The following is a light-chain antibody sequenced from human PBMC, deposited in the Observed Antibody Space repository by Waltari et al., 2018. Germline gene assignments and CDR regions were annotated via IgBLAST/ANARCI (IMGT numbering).Light chain of an antibody. J-gene: IGKJ3*01. CDR2: AAS. V-gene: IGKV1-27*01. Sequence: IDMTQSPSSLSAPVGARIPVTCRASQDIGNFLAWYQQTPGKRPKLLIYAASTLQAGVPSRFSGSGSGTDFTLTVSNLQPEDVATYYCQKYNTYPYTFGPGTKVDI. CDR1: QDIGNF. CDR3: QKYNTYPYT.